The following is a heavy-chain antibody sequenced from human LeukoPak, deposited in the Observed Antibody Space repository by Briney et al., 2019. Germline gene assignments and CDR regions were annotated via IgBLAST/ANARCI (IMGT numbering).Heavy chain of an antibody. J-gene: IGHJ5*02. CDR1: GGSIRSYY. Sequence: SETLSLTRTVSGGSIRSYYWSWIRQPAGKGLEWIGRIYTSGSTNYNPSLKSRVTMSVDTSKNQFSLKLRSVTAADTAVYYCARQRGYCSGGSCYSWWFDPWGQGTLVTVSS. CDR2: IYTSGST. CDR3: ARQRGYCSGGSCYSWWFDP. D-gene: IGHD2-15*01. V-gene: IGHV4-4*07.